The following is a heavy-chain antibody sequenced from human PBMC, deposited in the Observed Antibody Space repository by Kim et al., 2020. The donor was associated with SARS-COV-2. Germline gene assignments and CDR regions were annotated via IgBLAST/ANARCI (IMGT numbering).Heavy chain of an antibody. V-gene: IGHV1-46*01. Sequence: GSTSYAQKFQGRVTMTRDTSTSTVYMELSSLRSEDTAVYYCGLRTDAFDIWGQGTMVTVSS. CDR2: GST. CDR3: GLRTDAFDI. D-gene: IGHD3-10*01. J-gene: IGHJ3*02.